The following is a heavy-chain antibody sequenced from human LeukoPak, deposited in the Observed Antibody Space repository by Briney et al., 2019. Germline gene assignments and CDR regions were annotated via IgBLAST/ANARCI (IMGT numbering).Heavy chain of an antibody. V-gene: IGHV4-39*01. CDR3: AAHDSCVRGVNNCFDP. CDR1: GGSISRSTYY. D-gene: IGHD3-10*01. Sequence: SETLSLTCIVSGGSISRSTYYWGWIRQPPGKGLEWIGSIHYSGNTYYNPSLKSRITISVDTSKNQFSLKLRSVTAADTAVYYCAAHDSCVRGVNNCFDPWGQGTLVTVSS. J-gene: IGHJ5*02. CDR2: IHYSGNT.